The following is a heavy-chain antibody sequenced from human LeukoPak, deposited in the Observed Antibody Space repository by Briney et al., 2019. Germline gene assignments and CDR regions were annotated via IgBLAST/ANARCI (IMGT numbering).Heavy chain of an antibody. J-gene: IGHJ3*02. D-gene: IGHD3-22*01. CDR1: GGSISSYY. Sequence: SETLSLTCTVSGGSISSYYWSWIRQPPGKGLEWIGYIYYSGSTNYNPSLKSRVTISVDTSKNQFSLKLSSVTAADTAVYYCARSLGYYESSGHYYYLGFDIWGQGTLVTVSS. CDR3: ARSLGYYESSGHYYYLGFDI. V-gene: IGHV4-59*08. CDR2: IYYSGST.